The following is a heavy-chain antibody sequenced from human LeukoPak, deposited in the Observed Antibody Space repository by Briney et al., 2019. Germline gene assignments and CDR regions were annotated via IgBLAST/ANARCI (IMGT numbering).Heavy chain of an antibody. CDR3: ARVVGSGWYYFDY. CDR2: IYYSGST. Sequence: SETLSLTCTVSGCSISSYYWSWIRQPPGKGLEWIGYIYYSGSTNYNPSLKSRVTISVDTSKNQFSLKLSSVTAADTAVYYCARVVGSGWYYFDYWGQGTLVTVSS. J-gene: IGHJ4*02. D-gene: IGHD6-19*01. V-gene: IGHV4-59*01. CDR1: GCSISSYY.